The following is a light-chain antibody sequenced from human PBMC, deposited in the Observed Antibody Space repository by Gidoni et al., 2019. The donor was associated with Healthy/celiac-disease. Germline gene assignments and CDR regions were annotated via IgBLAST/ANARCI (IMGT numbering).Light chain of an antibody. CDR2: AAS. J-gene: IGKJ2*01. V-gene: IGKV1-9*01. CDR1: QDISSY. Sequence: IQLTQSPSSLSASVGARVTITCRASQDISSYVAWYQQKPGKAPKLLIYAASTLQSGVPSRFSGSGSGTDFTLTISSLQPEDFATYYCQQLNSYPRYTFGQGTKLEIK. CDR3: QQLNSYPRYT.